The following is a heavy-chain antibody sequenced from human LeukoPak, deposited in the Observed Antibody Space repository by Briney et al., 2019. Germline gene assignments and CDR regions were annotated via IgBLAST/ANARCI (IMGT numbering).Heavy chain of an antibody. J-gene: IGHJ4*02. CDR1: GFSFRNYA. CDR3: TRDGGSFCDFDY. D-gene: IGHD1-26*01. V-gene: IGHV3-64*01. Sequence: GGSLTLSCVASGFSFRNYAIHWVRQAPGKGLEYVSVINTDGRITYYAHSVKGRFTISRDNSKNTVYLQMGSLRGEDMAVYYCTRDGGSFCDFDYWGQGALVTVSS. CDR2: INTDGRIT.